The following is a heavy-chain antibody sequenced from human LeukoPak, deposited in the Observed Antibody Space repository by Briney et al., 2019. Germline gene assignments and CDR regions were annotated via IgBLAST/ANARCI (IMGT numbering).Heavy chain of an antibody. Sequence: PSETLSLTCAVYGGSFSGHYWSWIRQPPGKGLEWIGEINHSGSTNYNPSLKSRVTISVDTSKNQFSLKLSSVTAADTAVYYCARMAEASHDYWGQGTLVTVSS. CDR1: GGSFSGHY. V-gene: IGHV4-34*01. J-gene: IGHJ4*02. CDR2: INHSGST. CDR3: ARMAEASHDY. D-gene: IGHD5-24*01.